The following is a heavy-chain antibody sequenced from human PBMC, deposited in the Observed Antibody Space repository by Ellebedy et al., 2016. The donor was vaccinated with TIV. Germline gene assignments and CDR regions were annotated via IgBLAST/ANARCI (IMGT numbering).Heavy chain of an antibody. CDR2: IDPRDSYT. V-gene: IGHV5-10-1*01. D-gene: IGHD3-3*01. J-gene: IGHJ5*01. Sequence: GESLKISCQGSGSTFTRYFITWVRQMPGTGLQWMGRIDPRDSYTNYSPSFEGHVTISADKSISTAYLQWSSLTASDSAIYYCARGVSAGSGWLDPWGPGTLVTVSS. CDR3: ARGVSAGSGWLDP. CDR1: GSTFTRYF.